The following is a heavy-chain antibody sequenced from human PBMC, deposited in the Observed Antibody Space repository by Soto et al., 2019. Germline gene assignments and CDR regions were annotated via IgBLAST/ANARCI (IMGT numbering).Heavy chain of an antibody. Sequence: QVQLQESGPGLVKTSETLSLTCTVSGGSVSSGPYQWNWVRQPPGKGLEWIGHISYSGTANYNPSLRGRVIMATDTSMNQFSLRLTSVTAADTAVYYCMSSHGAYWGQGAPVTVSP. D-gene: IGHD2-8*01. V-gene: IGHV4-61*01. CDR2: ISYSGTA. CDR3: MSSHGAY. J-gene: IGHJ4*02. CDR1: GGSVSSGPYQ.